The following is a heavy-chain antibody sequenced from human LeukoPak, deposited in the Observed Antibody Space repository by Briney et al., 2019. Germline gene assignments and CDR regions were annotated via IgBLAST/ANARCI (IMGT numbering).Heavy chain of an antibody. CDR3: ANLIGAGGYDSGYSWFDP. Sequence: AGGSLRLSCAASGFTFSSYAMSWVRQAPGKGLEWVSAISGSGGSTYYADSVKGRFTISRDNSKNTLYLQMNSLRAEDTAVYYCANLIGAGGYDSGYSWFDPWGQGTLVTVSS. J-gene: IGHJ5*02. CDR2: ISGSGGST. D-gene: IGHD5-12*01. CDR1: GFTFSSYA. V-gene: IGHV3-23*01.